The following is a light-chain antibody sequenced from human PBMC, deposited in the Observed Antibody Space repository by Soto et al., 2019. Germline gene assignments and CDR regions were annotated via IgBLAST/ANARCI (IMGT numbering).Light chain of an antibody. CDR1: SSDVGGYNY. CDR2: DVI. J-gene: IGLJ1*01. V-gene: IGLV2-14*03. Sequence: QSVLTQSASVSGSPGQSLTISCAGNSSDVGGYNYVSWYQQHPGKAPKLMIYDVINRPSGVSDRFSGSKSGNSASLTISGLQAQDEADYYCSSYTSSGTYVFGTGTKVTVL. CDR3: SSYTSSGTYV.